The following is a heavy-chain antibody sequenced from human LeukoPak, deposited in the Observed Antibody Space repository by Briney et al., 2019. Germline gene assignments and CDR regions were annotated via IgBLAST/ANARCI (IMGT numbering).Heavy chain of an antibody. D-gene: IGHD5-24*01. Sequence: TSDTLSLLCTVCGGSINSYYWSWIRQPPGKGREWIGYIYYSGSTNYNTSLKSRGTISVDTSKNQFSLKMSSVTAADTAVYYCARARDGHINNWFDPWGQGTLVTVSS. J-gene: IGHJ5*02. CDR2: IYYSGST. V-gene: IGHV4-59*12. CDR3: ARARDGHINNWFDP. CDR1: GGSINSYY.